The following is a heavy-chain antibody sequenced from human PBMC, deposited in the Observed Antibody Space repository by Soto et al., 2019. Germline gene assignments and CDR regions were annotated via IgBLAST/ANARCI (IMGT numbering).Heavy chain of an antibody. CDR3: ARHYGYGYARD. J-gene: IGHJ4*02. CDR2: IYYSGST. Sequence: QVQLQESGPGLVKPSETLSLTCTVSGGSISSYYWSWIRQPPGKGLEWIGYIYYSGSTNYNPSLTSRFTISVDTSKNQFSLKLSSVTPADTAVYYCARHYGYGYARDWGQGTLVTVSS. V-gene: IGHV4-59*08. CDR1: GGSISSYY. D-gene: IGHD5-18*01.